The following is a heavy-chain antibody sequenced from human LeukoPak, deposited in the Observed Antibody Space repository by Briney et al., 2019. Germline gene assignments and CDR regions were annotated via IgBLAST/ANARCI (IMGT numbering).Heavy chain of an antibody. CDR3: AEPPHYYDNWYFDY. CDR1: GFTFNSYG. J-gene: IGHJ4*02. Sequence: GGSLRLSCAASGFTFNSYGMHWVRQAPGKGLEWVAFIRYDGSNKYYADPVKGRFTISRDNSKNTLYLQMNSLRAEGTAVYYCAEPPHYYDNWYFDYWGQGTLVTVSS. CDR2: IRYDGSNK. V-gene: IGHV3-30*02. D-gene: IGHD3-22*01.